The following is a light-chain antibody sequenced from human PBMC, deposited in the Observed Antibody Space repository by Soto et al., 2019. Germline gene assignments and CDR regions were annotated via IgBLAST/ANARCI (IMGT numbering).Light chain of an antibody. CDR2: EVS. CDR3: TSYTTSRTFV. V-gene: IGLV2-14*01. J-gene: IGLJ1*01. Sequence: QSVLTQPASVSGSPGQSITISCTGTSSDVGGYKYVSWYQQYPGKVPKLMIYEVSNRPSGVSNRFSGSQSGNTASLTISGLQAEDEAEYYCTSYTTSRTFVFGNGSKVTVL. CDR1: SSDVGGYKY.